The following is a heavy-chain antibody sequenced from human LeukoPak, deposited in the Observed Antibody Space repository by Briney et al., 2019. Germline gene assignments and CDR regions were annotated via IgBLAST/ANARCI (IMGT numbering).Heavy chain of an antibody. Sequence: SVKVSCKASGGTFSSYAISWVRQAPGQGLEWMGRIIPILGIANYAQKFQGRVTITADKSTSTAYMELSSLRSEDTAVYYCARDPRYYYDSSGYMPGDAFDIWGQGTMVTVSS. J-gene: IGHJ3*02. CDR2: IIPILGIA. CDR1: GGTFSSYA. CDR3: ARDPRYYYDSSGYMPGDAFDI. D-gene: IGHD3-22*01. V-gene: IGHV1-69*04.